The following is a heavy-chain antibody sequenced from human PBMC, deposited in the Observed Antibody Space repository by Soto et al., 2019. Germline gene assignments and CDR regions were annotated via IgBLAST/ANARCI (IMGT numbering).Heavy chain of an antibody. D-gene: IGHD2-2*01. Sequence: GASVKVSCKASGYTFTSYGISWVRQAPGQGLEWMGWISAYNGNTNYAQKLQGRVTMTTDTSTSTAYMELRSLRSDDTAVYYCARDLDIVVVPAAPASENYYYGMDVWGQGTTVTVSS. CDR1: GYTFTSYG. CDR2: ISAYNGNT. J-gene: IGHJ6*02. V-gene: IGHV1-18*01. CDR3: ARDLDIVVVPAAPASENYYYGMDV.